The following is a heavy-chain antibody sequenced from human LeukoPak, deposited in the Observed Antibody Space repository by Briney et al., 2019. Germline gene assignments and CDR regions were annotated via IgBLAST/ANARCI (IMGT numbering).Heavy chain of an antibody. CDR2: INPSGGST. D-gene: IGHD2-15*01. J-gene: IGHJ4*02. V-gene: IGHV1-46*01. CDR3: ARDCSGGSCYSSTAMVNGFDY. Sequence: GASVKVSCKASGYTFTGYYMHWVRQAPGQGLEWMGIINPSGGSTSYAQKFQGRVTMTRDMSTSTVYMELSSLRSEDTAVYYCARDCSGGSCYSSTAMVNGFDYWGQGTLVTVSS. CDR1: GYTFTGYY.